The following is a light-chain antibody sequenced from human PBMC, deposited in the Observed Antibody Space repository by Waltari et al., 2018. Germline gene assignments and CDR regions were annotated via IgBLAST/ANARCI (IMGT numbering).Light chain of an antibody. CDR2: DVS. Sequence: EIMLTQPPGTLSLSPGERATLSCRASQIISRALAWYQQKPGQAPRLLIYDVSTRASGIPDRFSGSGSGTDFSLTISRLEPEDFAVYYRQHYVRLPVTFGQGTKLEFK. J-gene: IGKJ1*01. CDR3: QHYVRLPVT. V-gene: IGKV3-20*01. CDR1: QIISRA.